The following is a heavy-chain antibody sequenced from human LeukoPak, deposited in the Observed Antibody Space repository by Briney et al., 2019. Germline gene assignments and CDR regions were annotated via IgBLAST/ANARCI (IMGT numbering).Heavy chain of an antibody. J-gene: IGHJ6*02. CDR2: ISAYNGNT. D-gene: IGHD2-15*01. CDR1: GYTFTSYD. CDR3: ARDGYCSGGSCYPPSYYYYGMDV. V-gene: IGHV1-18*01. Sequence: GASVKVSCKASGYTFTSYDFNWVRQAPGQGLEWMGWISAYNGNTNYAQKLQGRVTMTTDTSTSTAYMELRSLRSDDTAVYYCARDGYCSGGSCYPPSYYYYGMDVWGQGTTVTVSS.